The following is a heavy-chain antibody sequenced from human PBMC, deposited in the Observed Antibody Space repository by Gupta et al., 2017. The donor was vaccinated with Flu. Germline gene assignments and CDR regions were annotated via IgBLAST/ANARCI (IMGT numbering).Heavy chain of an antibody. CDR3: AKDSRQWLVGGGYYYGMDV. V-gene: IGHV3-30*18. D-gene: IGHD6-19*01. J-gene: IGHJ6*02. CDR1: GFTFSSYG. CDR2: ISYDGSNK. Sequence: QVQLVESGGGVVQPGRSLRLSCAASGFTFSSYGMHWVRQAPGKGLEWVAVISYDGSNKYYADSVKGRFTISRDNSKNTLYLQMNSLRAEDTAVYYCAKDSRQWLVGGGYYYGMDVWGQGTTVTVSS.